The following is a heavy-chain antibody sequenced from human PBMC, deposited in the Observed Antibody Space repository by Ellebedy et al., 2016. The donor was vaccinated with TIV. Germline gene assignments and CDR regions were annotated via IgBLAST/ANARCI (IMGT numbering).Heavy chain of an antibody. CDR2: ISGSGCST. J-gene: IGHJ1*01. D-gene: IGHD5-18*01. V-gene: IGHV3-23*01. CDR3: AKGESGYSYHDIQH. CDR1: GFTFSSYS. Sequence: PGGSLRLSCAASGFTFSSYSMNWVRQAPGKGLEWVSAISGSGCSTYYADSVKGRFTISRNNSKNTLYLQMNSLRAEDTAVYYCAKGESGYSYHDIQHWGQGTLVTVSS.